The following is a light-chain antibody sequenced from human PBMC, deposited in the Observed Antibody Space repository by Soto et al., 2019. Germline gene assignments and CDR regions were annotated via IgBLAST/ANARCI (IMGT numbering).Light chain of an antibody. V-gene: IGKV3-15*01. Sequence: MTQSPSTLSASFGDRVTITCRASQSVTRRLAWYQQKPGQAPRLLIYGASTRATGIPARFSGSGSGTEFTLTISSLQSEDFAVYYCQQYNNWPPITFGQGTRLEIK. CDR1: QSVTRR. CDR3: QQYNNWPPIT. J-gene: IGKJ5*01. CDR2: GAS.